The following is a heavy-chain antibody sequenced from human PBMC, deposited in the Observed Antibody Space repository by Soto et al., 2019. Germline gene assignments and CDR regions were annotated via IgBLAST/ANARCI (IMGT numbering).Heavy chain of an antibody. J-gene: IGHJ6*03. CDR1: GGSFSGYY. D-gene: IGHD3-3*01. Sequence: SETLSLTCAVYGGSFSGYYWSWIRQPPGKGLEWIGEINHSGSTNYNPSLKSRVTISVDTSKNQFSLELSSVTAADTAVYYCARARGADFWSGYYTGHYYYYMDVWGKGTTVTVSS. CDR2: INHSGST. V-gene: IGHV4-34*01. CDR3: ARARGADFWSGYYTGHYYYYMDV.